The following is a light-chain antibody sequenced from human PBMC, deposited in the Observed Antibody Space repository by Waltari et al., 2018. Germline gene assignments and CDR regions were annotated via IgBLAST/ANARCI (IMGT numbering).Light chain of an antibody. CDR2: ESS. J-gene: IGKJ3*01. V-gene: IGKV3-11*01. CDR1: QFVSSY. CDR3: QQRSNWPSGT. Sequence: IVLTQSPATLSLSPGERATLSCRASQFVSSYLAWYQQKPGQAPRLLIYESSNSATGIPARFSGSGAGTDFTLTISSLEPEDFAVYYCQQRSNWPSGTIGPGTKVDTK.